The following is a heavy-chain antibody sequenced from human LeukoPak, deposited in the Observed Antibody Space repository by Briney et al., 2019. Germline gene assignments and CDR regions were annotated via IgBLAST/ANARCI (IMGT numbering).Heavy chain of an antibody. V-gene: IGHV1-2*02. CDR3: ATVYSSGWYYDY. J-gene: IGHJ4*02. CDR2: TNPNSGGT. D-gene: IGHD6-19*01. CDR1: GYTFTSYG. Sequence: ASVKVSCKASGYTFTSYGISWVRQAPGQGLEWMGWTNPNSGGTNYAQKFQGRVTMTRDTSISTAYMDLSRLRSDDTAVYYCATVYSSGWYYDYWGQGTLVTVSS.